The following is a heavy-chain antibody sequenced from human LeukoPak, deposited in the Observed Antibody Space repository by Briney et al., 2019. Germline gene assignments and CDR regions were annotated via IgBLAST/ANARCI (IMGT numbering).Heavy chain of an antibody. Sequence: ASVKVSCKASGYTFTSYGISWVRQAPGQGLEWMGWMSAYNGNTNYAQKLQGRVTMTTDTSTGTAYMELRSPRSDDTAVYYCARDRGSYLDYWGQGTLVTVSS. CDR2: MSAYNGNT. CDR3: ARDRGSYLDY. CDR1: GYTFTSYG. D-gene: IGHD1-26*01. V-gene: IGHV1-18*01. J-gene: IGHJ4*02.